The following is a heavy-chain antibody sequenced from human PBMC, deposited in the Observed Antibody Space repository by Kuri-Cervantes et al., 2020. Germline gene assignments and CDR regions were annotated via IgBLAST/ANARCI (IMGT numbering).Heavy chain of an antibody. J-gene: IGHJ4*02. CDR2: IKQDGSEK. Sequence: GESLKISCAASGFTFSSYWMSWVRQAPGKGLEWVANIKQDGSEKYYVDSVKGRFTISRDNAKNSLYLQMNSLRAEDTAVYYCARDPGYDILTGYLFDYWGQGTLVTVSS. CDR1: GFTFSSYW. V-gene: IGHV3-7*01. CDR3: ARDPGYDILTGYLFDY. D-gene: IGHD3-9*01.